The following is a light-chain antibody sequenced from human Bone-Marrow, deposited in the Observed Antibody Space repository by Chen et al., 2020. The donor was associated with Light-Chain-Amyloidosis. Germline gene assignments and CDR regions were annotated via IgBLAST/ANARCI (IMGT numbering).Light chain of an antibody. Sequence: SYELTQPPSVSVSPGQTARSTCSGDELPTKYAYWYQQKPGQAPVLVIHRDTERPSGISERFSGSSSGTTATLTISGVQAEDEADYPCQSADSSGTYEVIFGGGTKLTVL. V-gene: IGLV3-25*03. CDR2: RDT. CDR1: ELPTKY. CDR3: QSADSSGTYEVI. J-gene: IGLJ2*01.